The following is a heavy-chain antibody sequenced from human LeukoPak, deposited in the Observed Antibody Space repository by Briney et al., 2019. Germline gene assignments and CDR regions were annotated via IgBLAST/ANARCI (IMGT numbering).Heavy chain of an antibody. V-gene: IGHV4-4*09. CDR1: GGSISSYY. J-gene: IGHJ3*02. D-gene: IGHD2-2*01. Sequence: PSETLSLTCTVSGGSISSYYWSWLRQPPGKGLEWLGYIYTSGSTNYNPSLKSRVTISVDTSKNQFSLKLSSVTAADTAVYYCASHEYASDAFDIWGQGTMVTVSS. CDR3: ASHEYASDAFDI. CDR2: IYTSGST.